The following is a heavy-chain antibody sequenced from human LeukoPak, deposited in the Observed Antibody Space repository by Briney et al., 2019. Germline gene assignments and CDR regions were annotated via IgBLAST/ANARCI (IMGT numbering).Heavy chain of an antibody. D-gene: IGHD2-2*01. V-gene: IGHV1-69*13. J-gene: IGHJ6*02. CDR2: IIPIFGTA. CDR1: GGTFSSYA. CDR3: AREPVVVPVAFKVDGMDV. Sequence: SVKVSCKASGGTFSSYAISWVRQAPGQGLEWMGGIIPIFGTANYAQKFQGRVTITADESTSTVYMELSSLRSEDTAVYYCAREPVVVPVAFKVDGMDVWGQGTTVTVSS.